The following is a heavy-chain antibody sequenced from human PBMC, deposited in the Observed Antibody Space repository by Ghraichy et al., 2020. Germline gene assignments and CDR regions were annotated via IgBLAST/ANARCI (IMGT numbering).Heavy chain of an antibody. V-gene: IGHV3-21*01. Sequence: GGSLRLSCAASGFTFSSYSMNWVRQAPGKGLEWVSSISSSSSYIYYADSVKGRFTISRDNAKNTLYLQMNSLRAEDTAVYYCAREGAREGPNDYWGQGTLVTVSS. CDR2: ISSSSSYI. CDR1: GFTFSSYS. CDR3: AREGAREGPNDY. J-gene: IGHJ4*02. D-gene: IGHD3-16*01.